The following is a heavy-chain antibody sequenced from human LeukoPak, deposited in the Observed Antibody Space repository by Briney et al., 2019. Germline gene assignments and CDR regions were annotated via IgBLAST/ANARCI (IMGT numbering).Heavy chain of an antibody. CDR2: ITPNADRA. CDR3: AIMHGYYDGSGYWVQ. CDR1: GFTFVIYG. V-gene: IGHV3-23*01. J-gene: IGHJ1*01. D-gene: IGHD3-22*01. Sequence: PGGSLRLSCAASGFTFVIYGMSWVRQAPGNGLEWVSFITPNADRASYADSVKGRFTISRDNPRNTLYMQMNSLRDEDTAVYYCAIMHGYYDGSGYWVQWGQGTLVTVSS.